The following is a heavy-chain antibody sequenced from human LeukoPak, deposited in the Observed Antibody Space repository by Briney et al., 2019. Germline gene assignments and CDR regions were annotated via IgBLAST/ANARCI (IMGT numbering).Heavy chain of an antibody. D-gene: IGHD6-6*01. CDR1: GYTFTSYA. V-gene: IGHV7-4-1*02. Sequence: ASVKASCKASGYTFTSYAMNWVRQAPGQGLEWMGWINTNTGNPTYAQGFTGRFVFSLDTSVSTAYLQISSLKAEDTAVYYCARDRLWKAARPRWGCWFDPWGQGTLVTVSS. CDR3: ARDRLWKAARPRWGCWFDP. CDR2: INTNTGNP. J-gene: IGHJ5*02.